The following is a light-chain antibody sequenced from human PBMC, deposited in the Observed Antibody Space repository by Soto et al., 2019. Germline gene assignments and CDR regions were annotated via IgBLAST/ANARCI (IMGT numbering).Light chain of an antibody. Sequence: EIVLTQSPGTQSLSPGERATLSCRASQSVSSSYLAWYQQKPGQAPRLLIYGASSRATGIPDRFSGSGSGTDFTLTIGRLEPEDFAVYYCQQFGSSLYTFGQGTKLEIK. J-gene: IGKJ2*01. CDR3: QQFGSSLYT. CDR1: QSVSSSY. CDR2: GAS. V-gene: IGKV3-20*01.